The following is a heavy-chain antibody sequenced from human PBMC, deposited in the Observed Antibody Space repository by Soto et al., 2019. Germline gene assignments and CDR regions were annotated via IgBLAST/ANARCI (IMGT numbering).Heavy chain of an antibody. J-gene: IGHJ4*02. V-gene: IGHV6-1*01. CDR3: ARDLQGIAVAGFDY. CDR2: TYYRSKWYN. CDR1: GVSVSSKSAA. D-gene: IGHD6-19*01. Sequence: PWQTLSLHCASSGVSVSSKSAAWNWIRQSPSRGLEWLGRTYYRSKWYNDYAVSVKSRITINPDTSKNQFSLQLNSVTPEDTAVYYCARDLQGIAVAGFDYWGQGTLFTVS.